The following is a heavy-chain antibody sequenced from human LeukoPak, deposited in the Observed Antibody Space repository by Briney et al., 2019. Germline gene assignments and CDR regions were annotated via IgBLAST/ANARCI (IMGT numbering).Heavy chain of an antibody. D-gene: IGHD6-19*01. CDR2: INTNTGNP. J-gene: IGHJ4*02. CDR3: ARASRPKQWLPPVH. V-gene: IGHV7-4-1*02. CDR1: GYTFTNYA. Sequence: GASVKVSCKASGYTFTNYAMNWVRQAPGQGLEWMGWINTNTGNPTYAQGFTGRSVFSLDTSVSTAYLQISSLKAEDTAVYYCARASRPKQWLPPVHWGQGTLVTVSS.